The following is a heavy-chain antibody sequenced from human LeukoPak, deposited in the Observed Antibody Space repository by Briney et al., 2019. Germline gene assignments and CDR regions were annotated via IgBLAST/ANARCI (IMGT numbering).Heavy chain of an antibody. J-gene: IGHJ6*03. D-gene: IGHD2-8*01. CDR2: INHSGST. CDR3: ARGRTLIYYYYMDV. V-gene: IGHV4-34*01. Sequence: SETLSLTCAVYGGSSSGYYWSWIRQPPGKGLEWIGEINHSGSTNYNPSLKSRVTISVDTSKNQFSLKLSSVTAADTAVYYCARGRTLIYYYYMDVWGKGTTVTVSS. CDR1: GGSSSGYY.